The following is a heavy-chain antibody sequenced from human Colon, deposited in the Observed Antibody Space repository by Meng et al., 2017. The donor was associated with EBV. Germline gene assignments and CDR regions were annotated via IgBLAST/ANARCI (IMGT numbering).Heavy chain of an antibody. CDR3: ARGKQDAWELLAY. V-gene: IGHV4-4*02. J-gene: IGHJ4*02. CDR2: IDDSGST. CDR1: GVSISSNIR. D-gene: IGHD1-26*01. Sequence: QVQLQDAVPCLVKPSGTLSLTCGVSGVSISSNIRWTWVRQPPGKGLEWIGDIDDSGSTNYNPSLNSRISISLDKSKNHFSLKVNSVTAADTAVYYCARGKQDAWELLAYWGQGALVTVSS.